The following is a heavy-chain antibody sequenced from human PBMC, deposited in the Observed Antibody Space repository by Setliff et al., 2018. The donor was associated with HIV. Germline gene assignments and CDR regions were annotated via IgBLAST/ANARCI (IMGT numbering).Heavy chain of an antibody. V-gene: IGHV4-61*01. CDR1: GDSVSSRSYY. CDR2: IYYSGST. J-gene: IGHJ3*01. CDR3: ARDGGSSTWGSGAFDV. Sequence: SETLSLTCTVSGDSVSSRSYYWSWIRQPPGKGLEWIGYIYYSGSTNYNPSLKSRVTISLDTSKNQFSLKLNSVTAADTAVYYCARDGGSSTWGSGAFDVWGQGTVVTVSS. D-gene: IGHD7-27*01.